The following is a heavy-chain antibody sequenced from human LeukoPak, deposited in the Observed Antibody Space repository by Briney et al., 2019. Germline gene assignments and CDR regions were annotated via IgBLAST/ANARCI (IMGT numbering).Heavy chain of an antibody. CDR3: AATLYGDQDIYYCGMDV. D-gene: IGHD4-17*01. Sequence: KPSETLSLTCAVYGGSFSGYYWSWIRQPPGKGLEWIGEINHSGSTNYNPSLKSRVTISVDTSKNQFSLKLSSVTAADTAVYYCAATLYGDQDIYYCGMDVWGQGTTVTVSS. J-gene: IGHJ6*02. CDR1: GGSFSGYY. CDR2: INHSGST. V-gene: IGHV4-34*01.